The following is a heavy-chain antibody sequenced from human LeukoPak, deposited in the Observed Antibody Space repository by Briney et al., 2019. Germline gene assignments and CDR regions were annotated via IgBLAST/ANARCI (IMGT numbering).Heavy chain of an antibody. V-gene: IGHV3-21*01. CDR2: ISSSGNYI. J-gene: IGHJ3*02. Sequence: GGSLRLSCTASGFNFGDYAIIWFRQAPGKGLEWVSSISSSGNYIYYADSVKGRFTISRDNAKNSLYLQMNSLRAEDTAVYYCAKIISDWSRGAFDIWGQGTMVTVSS. CDR1: GFNFGDYA. CDR3: AKIISDWSRGAFDI. D-gene: IGHD6-19*01.